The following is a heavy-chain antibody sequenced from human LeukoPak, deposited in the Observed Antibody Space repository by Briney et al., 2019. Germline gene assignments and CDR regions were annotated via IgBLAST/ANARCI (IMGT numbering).Heavy chain of an antibody. J-gene: IGHJ4*02. CDR2: ISSSSSYI. CDR1: GFTFSSYS. Sequence: PGGSLRLSCAASGFTFSSYSMNWVRQAPGKGLEWVSSISSSSSYIYYADSVKGRFTISRDNAKNSLYLQMNSLRAEDTAVYYCAKVRPREYYDSSGYYRFDYWGQGTLVTVSS. V-gene: IGHV3-21*01. D-gene: IGHD3-22*01. CDR3: AKVRPREYYDSSGYYRFDY.